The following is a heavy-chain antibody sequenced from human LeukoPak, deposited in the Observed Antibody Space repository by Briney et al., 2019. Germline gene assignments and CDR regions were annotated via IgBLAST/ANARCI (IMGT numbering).Heavy chain of an antibody. CDR1: GDSISTSNSY. V-gene: IGHV4-39*07. CDR2: IYHSGST. CDR3: ARVGGYSSSWYWFDP. Sequence: PSETLSLTCTVSGDSISTSNSYWGWIRQPPGKGLEWIGSIYHSGSTNYNPSLKSRVTISVDKSKNQFSLKLSSVTAADTAVYYCARVGGYSSSWYWFDPWGQGTLVTVSS. D-gene: IGHD6-13*01. J-gene: IGHJ5*02.